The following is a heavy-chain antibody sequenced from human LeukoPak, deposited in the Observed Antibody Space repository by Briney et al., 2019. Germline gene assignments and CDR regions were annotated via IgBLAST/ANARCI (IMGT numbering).Heavy chain of an antibody. CDR1: GYSFTNYD. CDR3: ARGLGAPGY. CDR2: MNPNIGNT. Sequence: ASVSVSCKASGYSFTNYDINWVRQAPGQGLEWMGWMNPNIGNTGYAQKFQGRVTITRNTSISTAYMELSSLRSENTAVYYCARGLGAPGYGGKGTLVTVS. V-gene: IGHV1-8*01. D-gene: IGHD2-2*01. J-gene: IGHJ4*02.